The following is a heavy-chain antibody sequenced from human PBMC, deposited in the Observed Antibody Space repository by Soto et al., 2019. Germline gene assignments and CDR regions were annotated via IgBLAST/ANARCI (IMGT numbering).Heavy chain of an antibody. D-gene: IGHD6-13*01. J-gene: IGHJ4*02. CDR3: ARWYSSSWPPSPGLDY. Sequence: PSETLSLTCTVSGGSISSGDYYWSWIRQPPGKGLEWIGYIYYSGSTYYNPSLKSRVTISVDTSKNQFSLKLSSVTAADTAVYYCARWYSSSWPPSPGLDYWGQGTLVTAPQ. V-gene: IGHV4-30-4*01. CDR1: GGSISSGDYY. CDR2: IYYSGST.